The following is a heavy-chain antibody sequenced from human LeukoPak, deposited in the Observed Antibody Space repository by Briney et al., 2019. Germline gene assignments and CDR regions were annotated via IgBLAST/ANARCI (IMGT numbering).Heavy chain of an antibody. CDR2: IYSGGIT. J-gene: IGHJ4*02. V-gene: IGHV3-53*01. D-gene: IGHD3-16*01. Sequence: KSGGSLRLSCAASGFTVSSNYMNWVRQAPGKGLEWVSIIYSGGITNYADSVKGRFTISRDNSKNTLYLQMNSLRAEDTAVYYCARDSGRGRYAFDYWGQGTLVTVSS. CDR1: GFTVSSNY. CDR3: ARDSGRGRYAFDY.